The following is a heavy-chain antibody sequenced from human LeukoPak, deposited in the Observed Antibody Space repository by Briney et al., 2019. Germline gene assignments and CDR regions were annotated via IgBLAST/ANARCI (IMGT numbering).Heavy chain of an antibody. CDR3: ARDSSGDYWYFGL. D-gene: IGHD4-17*01. CDR2: LYSVGST. J-gene: IGHJ2*01. Sequence: SQTLSLTCTVSGGSISSGGYYWSWIRQHPEKGLELIGYLYSVGSTYYNPSLKSRVTISVDTSKNQVSLKMTSVTAADTAVYYCARDSSGDYWYFGLWGRGTLVTVSS. CDR1: GGSISSGGYY. V-gene: IGHV4-31*03.